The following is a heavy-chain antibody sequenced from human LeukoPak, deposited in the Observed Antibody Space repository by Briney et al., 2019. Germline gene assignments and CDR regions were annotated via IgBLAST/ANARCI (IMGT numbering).Heavy chain of an antibody. CDR3: ARDVLLWFGELSQGLFDN. CDR1: GYIFNKYD. D-gene: IGHD3-10*01. Sequence: ASVKVSCKASGYIFNKYDIAWVRQAPGQGLEWMGGISTNTGNATYAQDFTGRFVFSLDTSVSTAYLQISSLKAEDTAVYYCARDVLLWFGELSQGLFDNWGQGTLVTVSS. V-gene: IGHV7-4-1*02. J-gene: IGHJ4*02. CDR2: ISTNTGNA.